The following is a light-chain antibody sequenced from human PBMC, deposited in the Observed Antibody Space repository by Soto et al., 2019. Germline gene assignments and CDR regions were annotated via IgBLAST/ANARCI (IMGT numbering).Light chain of an antibody. V-gene: IGKV3-20*01. CDR3: QQYDSPPRT. J-gene: IGKJ1*01. CDR1: QSISSTY. CDR2: GAS. Sequence: EIVLPQSPGTLSLSPGKRVTLSCRASQSISSTYLAWYQQKPGQAPRLLIYGASSRATGIPDRFSGSGSGTDFTLTISRLEPEDFAVYYCQQYDSPPRTFGQGTKVEVQ.